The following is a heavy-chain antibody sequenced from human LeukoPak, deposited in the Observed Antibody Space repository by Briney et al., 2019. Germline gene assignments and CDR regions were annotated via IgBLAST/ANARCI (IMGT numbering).Heavy chain of an antibody. CDR2: ISYDGSNK. CDR3: AKDKVVRGVKGYFDY. J-gene: IGHJ4*02. D-gene: IGHD3-10*01. V-gene: IGHV3-30*18. CDR1: GFTFSSYG. Sequence: GGSLRLSCAASGFTFSSYGMHWVRQAPGKGLEWVAAISYDGSNKYYAGSVKGRFTISRDNSKNTLYLQMNSLRAEDTAVYYCAKDKVVRGVKGYFDYWGQGTLVTVSS.